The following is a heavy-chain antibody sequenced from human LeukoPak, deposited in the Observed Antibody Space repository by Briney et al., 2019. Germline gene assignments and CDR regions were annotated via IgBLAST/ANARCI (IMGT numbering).Heavy chain of an antibody. Sequence: GSSVKVSCKASGGTSSSYAISWVRQAPGQGLEWMGRIIPIFGTANYAQKFQGRVTITTDESTSTAYMELSSLRSEDTAVYYCARDRERITMVRGVYDAFDIWGQGTMVTVSS. D-gene: IGHD3-10*01. V-gene: IGHV1-69*05. CDR1: GGTSSSYA. J-gene: IGHJ3*02. CDR3: ARDRERITMVRGVYDAFDI. CDR2: IIPIFGTA.